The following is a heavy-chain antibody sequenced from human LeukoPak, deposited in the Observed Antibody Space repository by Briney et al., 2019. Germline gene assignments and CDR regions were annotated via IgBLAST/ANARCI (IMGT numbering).Heavy chain of an antibody. D-gene: IGHD4-17*01. CDR2: ISYSGST. V-gene: IGHV4-59*08. CDR1: GGSISSYF. J-gene: IGHJ5*02. CDR3: ARRTTVTPNWFDP. Sequence: SETLSLTCTVSGGSISSYFWSWIRQPPGKALEWIGYISYSGSTNYDPALKSRVTMSLDTSKNQFSLKLSSVTAADTAVYYCARRTTVTPNWFDPWGQGTLVTVSS.